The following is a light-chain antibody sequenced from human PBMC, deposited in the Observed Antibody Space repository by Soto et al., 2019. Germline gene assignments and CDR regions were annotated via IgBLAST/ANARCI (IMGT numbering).Light chain of an antibody. CDR3: LQYNNYPFT. J-gene: IGKJ3*01. CDR1: QGIRND. CDR2: AAA. Sequence: DIQMTQSPSSLSASVGDRVTITCRASQGIRNDLNWFQQKPGKAPKRLIFAAADLQSGVPARFSGSGSGTEFTLTINSLQPEDFATYYCLQYNNYPFTFGPGTKVDIK. V-gene: IGKV1-17*01.